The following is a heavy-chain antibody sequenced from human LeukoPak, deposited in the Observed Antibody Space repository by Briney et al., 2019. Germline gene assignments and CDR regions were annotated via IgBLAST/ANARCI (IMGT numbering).Heavy chain of an antibody. J-gene: IGHJ4*02. CDR2: IYYSGST. CDR1: GGSISSSSYY. Sequence: PSETLSLTCTVSGGSISSSSYYWGWIRQPPGKGLEWIGSIYYSGSTYYNPSLKSRVTISVDTSKNQFSLKLSSVTAADTAVYYCASGVDYGDFPFDYWGQGTLVTVSS. V-gene: IGHV4-39*07. CDR3: ASGVDYGDFPFDY. D-gene: IGHD4-17*01.